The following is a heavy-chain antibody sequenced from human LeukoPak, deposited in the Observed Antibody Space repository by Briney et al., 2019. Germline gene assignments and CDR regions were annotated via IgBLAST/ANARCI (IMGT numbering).Heavy chain of an antibody. V-gene: IGHV3-30-3*01. J-gene: IGHJ4*02. D-gene: IGHD3-3*01. CDR3: ARGQNLHDNYDFWSGSLDY. CDR2: ISYDGSNK. Sequence: GGSLRLSCAASGFTFSSYAMHWVRQAPGKGLEWVAVISYDGSNKYYADSVKGRFTISRDNSKNTLYLQMNSLRAEDTAVYYCARGQNLHDNYDFWSGSLDYWGQGTLVTVSS. CDR1: GFTFSSYA.